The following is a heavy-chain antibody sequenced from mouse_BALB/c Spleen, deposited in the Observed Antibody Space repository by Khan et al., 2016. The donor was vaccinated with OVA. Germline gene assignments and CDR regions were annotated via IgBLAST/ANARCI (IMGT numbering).Heavy chain of an antibody. D-gene: IGHD1-1*01. CDR2: IAPVSGST. Sequence: DLVMPGAAVTLSCKASGYTFTSYWINWIKQRPGQGLEWIGRIAPVSGSTSYNDMFKGKATLTVDASSSTAYIQLSSLSSEDSAVYFCARSNYYGSGLYAMDYWGQGTSVTVSS. CDR1: GYTFTSYW. J-gene: IGHJ4*01. V-gene: IGHV1S41*01. CDR3: ARSNYYGSGLYAMDY.